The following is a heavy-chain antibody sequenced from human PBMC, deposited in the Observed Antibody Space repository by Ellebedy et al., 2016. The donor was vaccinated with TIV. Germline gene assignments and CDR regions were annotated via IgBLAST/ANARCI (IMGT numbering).Heavy chain of an antibody. J-gene: IGHJ2*01. CDR2: IYDTWGTHSGRT. Sequence: SETLSLXCNVSGGSISGTYTSYYWGWIRQPPGKGLEWVGSIYDTWGTHSGRTFYNSSLESRVTISVDPSKNQLSLKLSSVTAADTAVYYCASRLLVVLGATYNWYFDLWGRGTLVTVSS. V-gene: IGHV4-39*01. CDR1: GGSISGTYTSYY. D-gene: IGHD2-15*01. CDR3: ASRLLVVLGATYNWYFDL.